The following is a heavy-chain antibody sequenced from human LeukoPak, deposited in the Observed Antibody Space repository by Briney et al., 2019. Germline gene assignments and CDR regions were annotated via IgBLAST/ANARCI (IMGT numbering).Heavy chain of an antibody. Sequence: PSETLSLTCFVSGGSVSSSRIYWGWIRQSPGKGLEWIGSINYSGSTSYNPSLKSRVTISVDTSKNQFSLRLSSVTAADTAFYYCARHGPFYGTAFYFDYWGQGTLVTVSS. CDR2: INYSGST. J-gene: IGHJ4*02. CDR1: GGSVSSSRIY. CDR3: ARHGPFYGTAFYFDY. D-gene: IGHD4-17*01. V-gene: IGHV4-39*01.